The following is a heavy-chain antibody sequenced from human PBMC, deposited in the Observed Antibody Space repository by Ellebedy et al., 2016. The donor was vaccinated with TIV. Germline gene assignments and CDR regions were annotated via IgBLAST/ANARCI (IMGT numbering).Heavy chain of an antibody. V-gene: IGHV4-34*01. CDR2: INHSGGT. CDR1: GGSFSGYY. D-gene: IGHD6-19*01. CDR3: AALGQWQVDTGGY. J-gene: IGHJ4*02. Sequence: MPSETLSLTYAVYGGSFSGYYWSWIRQPPGKGLEWIGEINHSGGTSYHPSLKSRVTISVDTSKKQLSLKLRSVTAADTAVYYCAALGQWQVDTGGYWGQGTLVIVSS.